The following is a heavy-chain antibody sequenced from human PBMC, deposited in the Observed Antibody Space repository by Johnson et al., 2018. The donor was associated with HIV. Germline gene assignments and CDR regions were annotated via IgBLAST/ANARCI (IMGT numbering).Heavy chain of an antibody. J-gene: IGHJ3*01. CDR1: GFTVSNNY. Sequence: QVQLVESGGDLIQPGGSLRLSCAVSGFTVSNNYMHWVRQAPGKGLEYVSAISSNGGSTYYADSVKGRFTISRDNSKNTLYLQMNSLRAEDTAMYYCARDGTETGPDDAFDVWGQGTMVTVSS. CDR3: ARDGTETGPDDAFDV. D-gene: IGHD1-1*01. CDR2: ISSNGGST. V-gene: IGHV3-64*04.